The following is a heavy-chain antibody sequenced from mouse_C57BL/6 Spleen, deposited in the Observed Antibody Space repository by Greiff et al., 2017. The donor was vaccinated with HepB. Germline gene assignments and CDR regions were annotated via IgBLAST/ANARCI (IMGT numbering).Heavy chain of an antibody. CDR1: GFTFSSYT. CDR2: ISGGGGNT. CDR3: ARQGYCKNWYFDV. J-gene: IGHJ1*03. V-gene: IGHV5-9*01. Sequence: DVHLVESGGGLVKPGGSLKLSCAASGFTFSSYTMSWVRQTPEKRLEWVATISGGGGNTYYPDSVKGRFTISRDNAKNTLYLQMSSLRSEDTALYYCARQGYCKNWYFDVWGTGTTVTVSS.